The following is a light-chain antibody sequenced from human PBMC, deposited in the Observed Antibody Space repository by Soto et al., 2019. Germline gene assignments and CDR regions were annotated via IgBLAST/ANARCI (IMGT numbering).Light chain of an antibody. CDR2: AAP. J-gene: IGKJ5*01. V-gene: IGKV1-39*01. Sequence: DIQMTQSPSSLSASVGDRVTITCRASQSISSYLNWYQQKPGKAPKLLIYAAPSLQSGVPSTFSGSGSGTDFTLTISSLQPEDFATYYCQQSYSTPSTFGPGIRLEIK. CDR1: QSISSY. CDR3: QQSYSTPST.